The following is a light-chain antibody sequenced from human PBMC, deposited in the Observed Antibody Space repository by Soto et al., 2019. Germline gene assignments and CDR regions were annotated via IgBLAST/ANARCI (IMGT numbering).Light chain of an antibody. CDR2: EVT. J-gene: IGLJ1*01. CDR1: SGDIGSYNR. V-gene: IGLV2-14*01. CDR3: SSYTNITTRACV. Sequence: QSALTQPASVSGSPGQSITISGTGTSGDIGSYNRISWYQQHPGKAPKLIIYEVTDRPSGVSNRFSGSKSGNTASLTISGLQAEDEAEYYCSSYTNITTRACVFGTGTKVTVL.